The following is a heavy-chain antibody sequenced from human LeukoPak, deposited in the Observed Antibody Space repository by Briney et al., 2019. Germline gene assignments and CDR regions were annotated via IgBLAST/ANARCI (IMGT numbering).Heavy chain of an antibody. D-gene: IGHD3-22*01. CDR1: GGTFSSYA. Sequence: ASVKVSCKASGGTFSSYAISWVRQAPGQGLEWMGGIIPIFGTANYAQKFQGRVTITADKSTSTAYMELSSLRSEDTAVYYRAREYSDSSALDYWGQGTLVTVSS. CDR3: AREYSDSSALDY. V-gene: IGHV1-69*06. J-gene: IGHJ4*02. CDR2: IIPIFGTA.